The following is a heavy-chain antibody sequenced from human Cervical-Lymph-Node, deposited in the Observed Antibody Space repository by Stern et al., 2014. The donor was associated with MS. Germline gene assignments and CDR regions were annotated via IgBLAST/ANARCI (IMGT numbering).Heavy chain of an antibody. J-gene: IGHJ4*02. Sequence: EDQLVESGGGLVKPGGSLRLSCADSESTFRAYWMHWVRQGPGKELMWVSRINEDGTTTNYADSVKGRFTISRDNARNTLYLQMNSLRAEDTGIYYCARDLSGRDDSWGQGTLVTVSS. CDR1: ESTFRAYW. D-gene: IGHD1-26*01. CDR2: INEDGTTT. V-gene: IGHV3-74*01. CDR3: ARDLSGRDDS.